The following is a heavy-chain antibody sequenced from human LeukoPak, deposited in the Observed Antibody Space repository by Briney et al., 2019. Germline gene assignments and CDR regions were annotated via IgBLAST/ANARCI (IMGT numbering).Heavy chain of an antibody. D-gene: IGHD6-13*01. CDR1: GGSISSYY. Sequence: SETLSLTCTVSGGSISSYYWSWIRQPPGEGLEWIGYIYYSGSTNYNPSLKSRVTISVDTSKNQFSLKLSSVTAADTAVYYCARMSDSSSWFNYYYGMDVWGQGTTVTVSS. CDR3: ARMSDSSSWFNYYYGMDV. V-gene: IGHV4-59*01. J-gene: IGHJ6*02. CDR2: IYYSGST.